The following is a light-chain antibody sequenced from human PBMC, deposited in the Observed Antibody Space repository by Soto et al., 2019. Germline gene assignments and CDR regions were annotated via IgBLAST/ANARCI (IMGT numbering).Light chain of an antibody. CDR3: QKYNGAPRT. CDR1: QGISTY. CDR2: AAS. Sequence: DIQMTQSPSSLSASVGDRVTITCRASQGISTYLAWYQQKQGKFPNLLIYAASTVQSGVPSRFSGSGSGTDFTRTISSLQPEDVGTYYCQKYNGAPRTFGQGTRVEIK. V-gene: IGKV1-27*01. J-gene: IGKJ1*01.